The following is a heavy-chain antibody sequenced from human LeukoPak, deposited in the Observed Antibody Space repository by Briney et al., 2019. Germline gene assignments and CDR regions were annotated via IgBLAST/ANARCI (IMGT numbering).Heavy chain of an antibody. CDR2: INSDGSST. Sequence: GGSLRLSCAASGFTFSSYWMHWVRQAPGKGLVWVSRINSDGSSTSYADSVKGRFTISRDNAKNTLYLQTNSLRAEDTAVYYCARESALLNDAFDIWGQGAMVTVSS. CDR3: ARESALLNDAFDI. CDR1: GFTFSSYW. V-gene: IGHV3-74*01. D-gene: IGHD1-26*01. J-gene: IGHJ3*02.